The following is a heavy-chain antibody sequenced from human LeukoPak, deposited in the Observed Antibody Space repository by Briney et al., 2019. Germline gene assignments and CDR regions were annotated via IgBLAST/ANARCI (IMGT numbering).Heavy chain of an antibody. J-gene: IGHJ3*02. CDR1: GYSFTSYW. V-gene: IGHV5-51*01. CDR2: IYPGDSDT. CDR3: ARPPRTRYSGSYFGAFDI. D-gene: IGHD1-26*01. Sequence: GESLKISCKGSGYSFTSYWIGWVRQMPGKGLEWMGIIYPGDSDTRYSPSFQGQVTISADKSISTAYLQWSSLKASDTAMYYCARPPRTRYSGSYFGAFDIWGQGTMVTVSS.